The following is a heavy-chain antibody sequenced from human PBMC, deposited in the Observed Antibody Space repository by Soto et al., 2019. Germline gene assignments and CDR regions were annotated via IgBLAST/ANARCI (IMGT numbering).Heavy chain of an antibody. CDR2: IRSKANSYAT. V-gene: IGHV3-73*01. CDR1: GFTFSGSA. CDR3: LSQSITIFGVVIINGGY. J-gene: IGHJ4*02. Sequence: EVQLVESGGGLVQPGGSLKLSCAASGFTFSGSAMHWVRQASGKGLEWVGRIRSKANSYATAYAASVKGRFTISRDDSKNTAYLQMNSLKTEDTAVYYCLSQSITIFGVVIINGGYWGQGTLVTVSS. D-gene: IGHD3-3*01.